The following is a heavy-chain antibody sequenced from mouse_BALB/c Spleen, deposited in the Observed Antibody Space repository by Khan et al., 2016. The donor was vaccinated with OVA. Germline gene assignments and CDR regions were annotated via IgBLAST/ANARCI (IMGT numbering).Heavy chain of an antibody. D-gene: IGHD2-1*01. CDR3: TRSGYGTFAY. Sequence: QVRLQQSGAELVKPGASVRLSCKASGYIFTSYYLYWVKQRPGQGLEWIGDINPSNGGTTFNEKFKSKATLTVAKSSSTAYIQLSSLTSEDSAVYYCTRSGYGTFAYWGQGTLVTVS. CDR1: GYIFTSYY. J-gene: IGHJ3*01. V-gene: IGHV1S81*02. CDR2: INPSNGGT.